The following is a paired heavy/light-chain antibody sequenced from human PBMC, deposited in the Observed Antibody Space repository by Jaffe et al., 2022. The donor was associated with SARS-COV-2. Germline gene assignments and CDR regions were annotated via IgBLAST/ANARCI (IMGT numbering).Heavy chain of an antibody. CDR2: ISYNGNT. D-gene: IGHD1-26*01. J-gene: IGHJ4*02. V-gene: IGHV1-18*01. CDR1: GYSFTSYD. CDR3: ARVIRSYSGNYYYFDY. Sequence: QVQLVQSGAEVKKSGASVKVACKTSGYSFTSYDITWVRQAPGQGLEWMAWISYNGNTNSAQKLRGRVTMTRDTSTSTAYMELRSLRSDDTAVYYCARVIRSYSGNYYYFDYWGQGTLVTVSS.
Light chain of an antibody. J-gene: IGLJ2*01. CDR2: KDS. CDR3: QSADNSGSYVV. V-gene: IGLV3-25*03. Sequence: YELTQPPSVSVSPGQTARITCSADALPKQYAYWYQQRPGQAPTLVIFKDSERPSGIPERFSGSKSGTTFTLTIRGVQAEDEADYYCQSADNSGSYVVFGGGTKLTVL. CDR1: ALPKQY.